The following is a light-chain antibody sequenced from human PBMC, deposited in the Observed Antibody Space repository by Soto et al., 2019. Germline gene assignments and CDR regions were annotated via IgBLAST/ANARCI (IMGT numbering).Light chain of an antibody. CDR3: QQYEFLPVT. Sequence: DIQMTQSPSSLSASVGYRFTITCQASQYITNCLNWYPQKPGKAPKLLIYDAPNLETGVPSRFSGSGSGRHFTFTITSLQPEDIGTYYCQQYEFLPVTFGRGTKVDIK. J-gene: IGKJ2*01. CDR2: DAP. CDR1: QYITNC. V-gene: IGKV1-33*01.